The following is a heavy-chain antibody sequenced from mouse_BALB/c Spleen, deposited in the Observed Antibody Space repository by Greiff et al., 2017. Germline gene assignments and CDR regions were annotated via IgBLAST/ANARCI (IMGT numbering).Heavy chain of an antibody. D-gene: IGHD2-2*01. CDR2: ISTYYGNT. Sequence: QVQLKQSGPELVRPGVSVKISCKGSGYTFTDYAMHWVKQSHAKSLEWIGVISTYYGNTNYNQKFKGKATMTVDKSSSTAYMELARLTSEDSAIYYCAREGPLWLRQDAMDDWGQGTSVTVSS. CDR3: AREGPLWLRQDAMDD. J-gene: IGHJ4*01. CDR1: GYTFTDYA. V-gene: IGHV1-67*01.